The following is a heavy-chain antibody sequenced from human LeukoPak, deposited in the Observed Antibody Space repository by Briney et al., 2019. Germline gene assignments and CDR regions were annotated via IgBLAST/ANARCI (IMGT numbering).Heavy chain of an antibody. J-gene: IGHJ4*02. CDR1: GFTLSSYT. D-gene: IGHD6-13*01. CDR3: AKDRPSSSWITFDY. CDR2: ISYDGSNK. V-gene: IGHV3-30*18. Sequence: QSGGSLRLSCEVSGFTLSSYTMNWVRQAPGKGLEWVAVISYDGSNKYYADSVRGRFTISRDNSKNTLYLQMNSLRAEDTAVYYCAKDRPSSSWITFDYWGQGTLVTVSS.